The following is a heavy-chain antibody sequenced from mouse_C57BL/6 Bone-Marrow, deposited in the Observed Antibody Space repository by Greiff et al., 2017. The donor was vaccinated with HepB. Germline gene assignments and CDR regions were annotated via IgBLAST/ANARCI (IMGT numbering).Heavy chain of an antibody. J-gene: IGHJ2*01. D-gene: IGHD2-4*01. V-gene: IGHV1-82*01. Sequence: QVQLQQSGPELVKPGASVKISCKASGYAFSSSWMNWVKQRPGKGLEWIGRIYPGDGDTNYNGKFKGKATLTADKSSSTAYMQLSSLTSEDSAVYFCAREGFYYDYGTYWGQGTTLTVSS. CDR1: GYAFSSSW. CDR2: IYPGDGDT. CDR3: AREGFYYDYGTY.